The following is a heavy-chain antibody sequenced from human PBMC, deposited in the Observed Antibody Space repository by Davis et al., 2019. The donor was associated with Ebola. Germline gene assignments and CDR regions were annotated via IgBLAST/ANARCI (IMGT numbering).Heavy chain of an antibody. CDR1: GFRFSDHY. CDR2: IRSKANSYAT. D-gene: IGHD1-26*01. CDR3: TQTVGAIDY. V-gene: IGHV3-73*01. Sequence: GESLKISCTASGFRFSDHYMDWVRQASGKGLEWVGRIRSKANSYATAYAASVKGRFTISRDDSKNTAYLQMNSLKTEDTAVYYCTQTVGAIDYWGQGTLVTVSS. J-gene: IGHJ4*02.